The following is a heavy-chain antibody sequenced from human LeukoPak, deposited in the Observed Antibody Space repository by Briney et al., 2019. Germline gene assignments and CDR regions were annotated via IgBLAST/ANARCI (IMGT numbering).Heavy chain of an antibody. J-gene: IGHJ3*02. V-gene: IGHV4-59*01. CDR2: ILSSGSS. CDR3: ARTNQISETAFDI. Sequence: SETLSRTCTVSSGSINNYYWSWIRQTPEKGLEWIGYILSSGSSNYNPSVKSRVTISVDTSKNQFSLELRSVTAADTAVYYCARTNQISETAFDIWGQGTMVIVSS. CDR1: SGSINNYY. D-gene: IGHD1-14*01.